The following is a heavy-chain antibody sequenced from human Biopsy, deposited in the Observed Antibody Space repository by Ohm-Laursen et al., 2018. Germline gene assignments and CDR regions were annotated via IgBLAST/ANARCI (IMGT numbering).Heavy chain of an antibody. CDR1: GGTFTTYA. D-gene: IGHD6-19*01. CDR3: ARNTGWYGDLYYFDY. Sequence: GSSVKVSCKASGGTFTTYAISWVRQAPGQGLEWMGMINPSGSTTSYPQIFQGRVTMTRDTSKSTVYMELSSLRSADTAVYFCARNTGWYGDLYYFDYWGQGTLVIVSS. CDR2: INPSGSTT. J-gene: IGHJ4*02. V-gene: IGHV1-46*01.